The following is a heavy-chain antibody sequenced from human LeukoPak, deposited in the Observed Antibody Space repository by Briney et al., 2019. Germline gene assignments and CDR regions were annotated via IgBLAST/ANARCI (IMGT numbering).Heavy chain of an antibody. CDR2: INQDGSQT. CDR3: AKYNDYDFDY. J-gene: IGHJ4*02. V-gene: IGHV3-7*01. Sequence: GGSLRLSCAASGFTFRSNWMSWVRQAPGKGLEWVAKINQDGSQTKYVDPVKGRFTISRDNAKNSLHLQMNSLRADYTAVYYCAKYNDYDFDYWGQGTLVTVSP. D-gene: IGHD4-17*01. CDR1: GFTFRSNW.